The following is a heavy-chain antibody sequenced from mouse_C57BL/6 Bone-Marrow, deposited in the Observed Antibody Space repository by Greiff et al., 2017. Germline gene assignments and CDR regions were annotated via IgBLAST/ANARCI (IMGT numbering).Heavy chain of an antibody. Sequence: SGAELARPGASVKLSCKASGYTFTSYGISWVKQRTGQGLEWIGEIYPRSGNTYYNEKFKGKATLTADKSSSTAYMELRSLTSEDSAVYFCARWRIYYDYDGVWWYFDVWGTGTTVTVSS. D-gene: IGHD2-4*01. CDR2: IYPRSGNT. CDR1: GYTFTSYG. CDR3: ARWRIYYDYDGVWWYFDV. J-gene: IGHJ1*03. V-gene: IGHV1-81*01.